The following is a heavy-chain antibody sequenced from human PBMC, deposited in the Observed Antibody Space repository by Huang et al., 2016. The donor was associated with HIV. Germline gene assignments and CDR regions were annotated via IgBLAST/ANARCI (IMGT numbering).Heavy chain of an antibody. CDR2: IKHNGKI. Sequence: QVQLKQWGAGLLKPSETLSLTCAVYGGAFRGASWTWIRPFPEKGLEWIGEIKHNGKIIYNPSLSARVTISTDTSKNHFSLHLTSVTAADTALYYCARGFNYYASDNLGVYYFDSWGLGTLVTVSP. CDR1: GGAFRGAS. CDR3: ARGFNYYASDNLGVYYFDS. J-gene: IGHJ4*02. V-gene: IGHV4-34*02. D-gene: IGHD3-10*01.